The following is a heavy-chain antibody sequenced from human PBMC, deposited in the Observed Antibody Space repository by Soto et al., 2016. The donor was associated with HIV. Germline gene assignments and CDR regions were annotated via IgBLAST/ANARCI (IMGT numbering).Heavy chain of an antibody. CDR1: RFTFSNYS. D-gene: IGHD4-4*01. Sequence: EVQLVESGGGLVKPGGSLGLSCAASRFTFSNYSMNWVRQAPGKGLEWVSSITSSSTYIYYADSVKGRFTISRDNAKNSLSLQINSLRAEDTAVYYCARDPGRDDYIRWFDFWGQGTLVTVSS. CDR3: ARDPGRDDYIRWFDF. CDR2: ITSSSTYI. J-gene: IGHJ5*01. V-gene: IGHV3-21*02.